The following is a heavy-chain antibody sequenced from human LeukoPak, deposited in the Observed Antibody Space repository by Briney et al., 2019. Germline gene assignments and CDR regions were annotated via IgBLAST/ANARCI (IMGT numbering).Heavy chain of an antibody. J-gene: IGHJ4*02. Sequence: GASVKVSCKASGYTFTSYGISWVRQAPGQGLERMGWISAYNGNTNYAQKLQGRVTMTTDTSTSTAYMELRSLRSDDTAVYYCARAVSIAAAGTVDYWGQGTLVTVSS. D-gene: IGHD6-13*01. CDR2: ISAYNGNT. V-gene: IGHV1-18*01. CDR1: GYTFTSYG. CDR3: ARAVSIAAAGTVDY.